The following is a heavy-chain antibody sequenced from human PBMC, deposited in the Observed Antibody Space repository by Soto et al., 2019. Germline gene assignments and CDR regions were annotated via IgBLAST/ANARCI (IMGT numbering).Heavy chain of an antibody. CDR2: IRSRPHNYAT. Sequence: EVQLVESGGGLVQIGGSLKLSCVTSGLNFSGSARHWARQASGKGLEWVARIRSRPHNYATTYAASVEGRFTISRDDLKNTVYLQMNGLKTEDTALYYCTTERDFWGRGTLVTVSS. CDR1: GLNFSGSA. V-gene: IGHV3-73*02. CDR3: TTERDF. J-gene: IGHJ4*02.